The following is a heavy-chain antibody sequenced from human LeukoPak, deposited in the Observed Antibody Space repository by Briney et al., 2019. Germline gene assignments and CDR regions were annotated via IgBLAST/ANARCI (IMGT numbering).Heavy chain of an antibody. CDR2: VNHSGST. CDR3: ARGCRNALDYYYLDY. CDR1: VGSFSGYS. D-gene: IGHD4/OR15-4a*01. J-gene: IGHJ4*02. Sequence: PSETLSLTCAVYVGSFSGYSWTWIRQPPGKGLEWIGEVNHSGSTNYNPSLKSRVTISVDTSKNQFSLKLSSVTAADTAMYHCARGCRNALDYYYLDYWGQGNLVTVSS. V-gene: IGHV4-34*01.